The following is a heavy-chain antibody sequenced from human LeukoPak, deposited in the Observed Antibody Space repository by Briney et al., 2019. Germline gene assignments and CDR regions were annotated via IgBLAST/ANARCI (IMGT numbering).Heavy chain of an antibody. V-gene: IGHV7-4-1*02. CDR2: VNTNTGNP. CDR3: ARGSVSYSSGWYDY. CDR1: GYTFTSYA. J-gene: IGHJ4*02. Sequence: RASVKVSCKASGYTFTSYAMNWVRQAPGQGLEWMGWVNTNTGNPTYAQGFTGRFVFSLDTSVSTAYLQISSLKAEDSAVYYCARGSVSYSSGWYDYWGQGTLVTVSS. D-gene: IGHD6-19*01.